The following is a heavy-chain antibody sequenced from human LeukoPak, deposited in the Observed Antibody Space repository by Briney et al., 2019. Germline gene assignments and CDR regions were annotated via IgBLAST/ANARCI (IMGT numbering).Heavy chain of an antibody. CDR3: AHSSSGLDY. D-gene: IGHD3-22*01. V-gene: IGHV2-5*02. J-gene: IGHJ4*02. Sequence: SGPTLVKPTQTLTLTCTFSGFSLSTSGVGVGWIRQPPGKALDWLALIYWDDDKRYSPSLRSRLTVTKGTSKSQVVVTITNMDTVDTATYLCAHSSSGLDYWGQGTLVTVSS. CDR1: GFSLSTSGVG. CDR2: IYWDDDK.